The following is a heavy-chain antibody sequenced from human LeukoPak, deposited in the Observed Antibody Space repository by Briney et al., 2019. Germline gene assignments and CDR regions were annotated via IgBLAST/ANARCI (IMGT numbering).Heavy chain of an antibody. D-gene: IGHD1-26*01. V-gene: IGHV3-23*01. CDR3: AKDSDPVVGATTGAFDI. CDR2: ISGSGGST. Sequence: PGGSLRLSCAASGFTFSSYSMNWVRQAPGKGLEWVSAISGSGGSTYYADSVKGRFTISRDNSKNTLYLQMNSLRAEDTAVYYCAKDSDPVVGATTGAFDIWGQGTMVTVSS. J-gene: IGHJ3*02. CDR1: GFTFSSYS.